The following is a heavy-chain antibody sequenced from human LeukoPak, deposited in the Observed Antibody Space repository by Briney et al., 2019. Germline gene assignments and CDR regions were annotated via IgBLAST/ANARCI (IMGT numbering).Heavy chain of an antibody. CDR1: GGSISSSSYY. CDR2: IYYSGST. CDR3: ARAFGYYGSGSSFDY. Sequence: PSETLSLTCTVSGGSISSSSYYWGWIRQPPGKGLEWIGSIYYSGSTYYSPSLKSRVTISVDTSKNQFSLKLSSVTAADTAVYYCARAFGYYGSGSSFDYWGQGTLVTVSS. V-gene: IGHV4-39*07. J-gene: IGHJ4*02. D-gene: IGHD3-10*01.